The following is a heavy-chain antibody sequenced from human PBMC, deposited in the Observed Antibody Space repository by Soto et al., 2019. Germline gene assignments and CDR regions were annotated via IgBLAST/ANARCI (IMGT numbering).Heavy chain of an antibody. CDR2: IYYSGST. Sequence: SETLSLTCTVSGGSISGGDYYWSWIRQPPGKGLEWIGYIYYSGSTSYNPSLKSRVTISVDTSKNQFSLKLSSLTAADTAVYYCARDRPHCSSTTCHRSGMDVWGQGTTVTVSS. CDR3: ARDRPHCSSTTCHRSGMDV. CDR1: GGSISGGDYY. J-gene: IGHJ6*02. D-gene: IGHD2-2*01. V-gene: IGHV4-30-4*01.